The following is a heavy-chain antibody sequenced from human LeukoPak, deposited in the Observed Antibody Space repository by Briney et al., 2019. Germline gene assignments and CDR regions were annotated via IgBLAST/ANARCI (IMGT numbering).Heavy chain of an antibody. D-gene: IGHD2-15*01. CDR2: IYTGGST. Sequence: PSETLSLTCAAYGESFSGYYWSWIRQPAGKGLEWIGRIYTGGSTNYNPSLKSRVTMSVDTSRNQFSLKLSSVTAADTAVYFCARGSATDAFDIWGQGTMVTVSS. CDR3: ARGSATDAFDI. V-gene: IGHV4-59*10. CDR1: GESFSGYY. J-gene: IGHJ3*02.